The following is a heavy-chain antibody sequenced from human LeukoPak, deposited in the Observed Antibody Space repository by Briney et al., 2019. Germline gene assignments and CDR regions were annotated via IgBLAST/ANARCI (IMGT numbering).Heavy chain of an antibody. CDR3: AKDISGSGTGFDY. V-gene: IGHV3-9*01. CDR2: ISWNSGSI. D-gene: IGHD3-10*01. J-gene: IGHJ4*02. CDR1: GFTFDDYA. Sequence: GGSLRLSCAASGFTFDDYAMHWVRQAPGKGLEWVSGISWNSGSIGYADSVKGRFTISRGNAKNSLYLQMNSLRAEDTALYYCAKDISGSGTGFDYWGQGTLVTVSS.